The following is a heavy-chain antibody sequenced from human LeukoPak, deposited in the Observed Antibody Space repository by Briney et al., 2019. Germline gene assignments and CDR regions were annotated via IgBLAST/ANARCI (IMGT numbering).Heavy chain of an antibody. Sequence: GRSLRLSCAASGFSFDDYAMQWVRQAPGKGLEWVSLISGDGGSKHYADSVKGRFTISRDNSENSLYLRMNSLRTEDTALYYCAKVLPRAYYDSTGYFLPLDSWGQGTLVTVSS. J-gene: IGHJ4*02. D-gene: IGHD3-22*01. CDR1: GFSFDDYA. CDR3: AKVLPRAYYDSTGYFLPLDS. V-gene: IGHV3-43*02. CDR2: ISGDGGSK.